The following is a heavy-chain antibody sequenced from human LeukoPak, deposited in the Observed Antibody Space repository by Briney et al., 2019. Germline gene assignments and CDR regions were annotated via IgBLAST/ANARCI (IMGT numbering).Heavy chain of an antibody. CDR2: IYYSGST. V-gene: IGHV4-39*01. CDR3: ASLLGRVGWELPEGYYFDY. D-gene: IGHD1-26*01. J-gene: IGHJ4*02. CDR1: GGSISSSSYY. Sequence: SETLSLTCTVPGGSISSSSYYWGWIRQPPGKGLEWIGSIYYSGSTYYNPSLKSRVTISVDTSKNQFSLKLSSVTAADTAVYYCASLLGRVGWELPEGYYFDYWGQGTLVTVSS.